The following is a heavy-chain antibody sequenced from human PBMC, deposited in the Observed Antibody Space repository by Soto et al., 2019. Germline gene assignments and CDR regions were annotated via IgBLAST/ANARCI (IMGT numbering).Heavy chain of an antibody. CDR2: INAGNGNT. D-gene: IGHD6-6*01. CDR1: GYTFTSYA. J-gene: IGHJ6*02. CDR3: ARDRIAARPHYYYYGLDV. V-gene: IGHV1-3*01. Sequence: GASVKVSCKASGYTFTSYAMHWVRQAPGQRLEWMGWINAGNGNTKYSQKFQGRVTITRDTSASTAYMELSSLRSEDTAVYYCARDRIAARPHYYYYGLDVWGQGTTVTVSS.